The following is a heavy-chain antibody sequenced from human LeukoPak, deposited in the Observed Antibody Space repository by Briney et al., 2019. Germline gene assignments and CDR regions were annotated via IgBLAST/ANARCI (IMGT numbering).Heavy chain of an antibody. V-gene: IGHV7-4-1*02. D-gene: IGHD3-22*01. CDR2: INTNTGNP. CDR1: GYTFTSYA. CDR3: ARGPRNYYDSSGHSNY. Sequence: GASVKVSCKASGYTFTSYAMNWVRQAPGQGLEWMGWINTNTGNPTYAQGFTGRFVFSLDTSVSTAYLQISSLKAEDTAVYYCARGPRNYYDSSGHSNYWGQGTLVTVSS. J-gene: IGHJ4*02.